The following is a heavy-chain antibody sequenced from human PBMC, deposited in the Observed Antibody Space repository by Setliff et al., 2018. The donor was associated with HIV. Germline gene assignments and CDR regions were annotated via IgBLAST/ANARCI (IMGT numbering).Heavy chain of an antibody. D-gene: IGHD6-13*01. J-gene: IGHJ3*02. CDR3: ARDPGYKSSWYGAFDI. CDR2: INPNSGGT. CDR1: GDVFTDYY. V-gene: IGHV1-2*02. Sequence: ASVKVSCKASGDVFTDYYIHWVRQAPGQGLEWMGWINPNSGGTNYAQKFQGRVTMTRDTSISTAFMDLSRLRSDDTAVYYCARDPGYKSSWYGAFDIWGQGTMVTVSS.